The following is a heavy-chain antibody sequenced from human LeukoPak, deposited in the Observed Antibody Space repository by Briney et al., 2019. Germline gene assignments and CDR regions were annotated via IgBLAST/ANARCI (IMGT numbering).Heavy chain of an antibody. V-gene: IGHV3-23*01. CDR3: AKGWSGSDYFDY. Sequence: GGSLRLSCAASGFTFNTYAMSWVRQAPGKGLEWVSSISASGAGTYYADSVKGRFTISRDNSENTVYLQMNSLRAEDTAIYYCAKGWSGSDYFDYWGQGTLVTVSS. D-gene: IGHD1-14*01. J-gene: IGHJ4*02. CDR1: GFTFNTYA. CDR2: ISASGAGT.